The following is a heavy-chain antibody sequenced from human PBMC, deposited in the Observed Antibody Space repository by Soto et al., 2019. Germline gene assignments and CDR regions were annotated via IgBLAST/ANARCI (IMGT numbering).Heavy chain of an antibody. Sequence: SETLSLTCTVSGGSISSYYWSWIRQPPGKGLEWIGYIYYSGSTNYNPSLKSRVTISVDNTKDSLYLQMNSLRAEDTAIYYCARGSAFIGLDYWGQGTPVTVSS. V-gene: IGHV4-59*12. CDR2: IYYSGST. D-gene: IGHD1-26*01. J-gene: IGHJ4*02. CDR1: GGSISSYY. CDR3: ARGSAFIGLDY.